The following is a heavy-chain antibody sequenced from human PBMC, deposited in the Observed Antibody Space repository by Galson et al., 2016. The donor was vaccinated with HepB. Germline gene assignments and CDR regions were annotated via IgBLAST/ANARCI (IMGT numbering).Heavy chain of an antibody. D-gene: IGHD4-11*01. CDR1: GFIFSDYS. CDR2: TGTGSTYK. V-gene: IGHV3-21*01. J-gene: IGHJ6*02. CDR3: VKSTVRHLRYSGMDV. Sequence: LILSCAASGFIFSDYSMSWVRQAPGKGLEWVSSTGTGSTYKYYADSVKGRFTISRDDAQNSLFLQMNSLRVEDTAVYYCVKSTVRHLRYSGMDVWGQGTTVTGSS.